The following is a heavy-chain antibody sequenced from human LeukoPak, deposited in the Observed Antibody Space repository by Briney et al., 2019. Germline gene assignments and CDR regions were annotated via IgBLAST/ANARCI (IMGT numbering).Heavy chain of an antibody. Sequence: SETLSLTCTVSGGSISSYYWSWIRQPAGKGLEWIGRIYTSGSTNYNPSLKSRVTMSVDTSKNQFSLKLSSVTAADTAVYYCARERGYCTNGVCYPYYFDHWGQGTLVTVSS. J-gene: IGHJ4*02. CDR2: IYTSGST. CDR1: GGSISSYY. D-gene: IGHD2-8*01. V-gene: IGHV4-4*07. CDR3: ARERGYCTNGVCYPYYFDH.